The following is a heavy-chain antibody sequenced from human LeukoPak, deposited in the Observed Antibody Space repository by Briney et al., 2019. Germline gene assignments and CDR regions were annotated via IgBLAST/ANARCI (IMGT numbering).Heavy chain of an antibody. J-gene: IGHJ2*01. D-gene: IGHD3-22*01. CDR1: GFTFSDHY. Sequence: GGSLRLSCAASGFTFSDHYMDWVRQAPGKGLEWVSSISSSSSYIYYADSVKGRFTISRDNAKNSLYLQMNSLRAEDTAVYYCARAWEGKGYYDSSGYYYSDPQPYWYFDLWGRGTLVTVSS. V-gene: IGHV3-21*01. CDR3: ARAWEGKGYYDSSGYYYSDPQPYWYFDL. CDR2: ISSSSSYI.